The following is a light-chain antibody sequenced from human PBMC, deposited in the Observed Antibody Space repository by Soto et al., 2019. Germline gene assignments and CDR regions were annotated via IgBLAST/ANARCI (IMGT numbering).Light chain of an antibody. CDR2: DTS. Sequence: EIVMTQSPATLSVSPGERATLSCRASQSVSSNLAWYQQKPAQAPRLLIYDTSTRATGIPARFRGSGSGTEFTLTISSLQSEDFAVYYCQQYNNWPPWTFGQGTKVEIK. CDR1: QSVSSN. V-gene: IGKV3-15*01. CDR3: QQYNNWPPWT. J-gene: IGKJ1*01.